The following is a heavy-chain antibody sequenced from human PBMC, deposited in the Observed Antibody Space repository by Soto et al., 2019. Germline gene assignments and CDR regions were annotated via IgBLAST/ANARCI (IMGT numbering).Heavy chain of an antibody. CDR1: GGSFRSFA. Sequence: QVRLVQSGAEVRKPGSSVKVSCKASGGSFRSFAISWVRQAPGQGLEWMGAIIHRFGTAKSAQPFQGRLTITADDSTSTTSMELSSLRSDATGMYYCARDRDTVVVRAGCPSYLGMDVWGQGTSVTVSS. CDR3: ARDRDTVVVRAGCPSYLGMDV. J-gene: IGHJ6*02. D-gene: IGHD2-21*01. V-gene: IGHV1-69*01. CDR2: IIHRFGTA.